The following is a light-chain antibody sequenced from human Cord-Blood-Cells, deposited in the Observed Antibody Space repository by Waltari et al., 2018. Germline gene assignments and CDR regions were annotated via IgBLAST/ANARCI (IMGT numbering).Light chain of an antibody. J-gene: IGKJ5*01. V-gene: IGKV3-11*01. CDR1: QSVSSY. CDR2: DAS. Sequence: EIVLTQSPATLSLSLGESATVSCRASQSVSSYLAWYQQKPGQAPRLLIYDASNRATGIPARFSGSGSGTDFTLTISSLEPEDFAVYYCQQRSNWPITFGQGTRLEIK. CDR3: QQRSNWPIT.